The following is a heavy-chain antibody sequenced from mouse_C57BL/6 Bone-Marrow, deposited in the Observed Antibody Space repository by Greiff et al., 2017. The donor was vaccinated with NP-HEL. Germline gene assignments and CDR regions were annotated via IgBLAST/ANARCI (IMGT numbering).Heavy chain of an antibody. V-gene: IGHV5-15*01. CDR3: ARRGEFDV. J-gene: IGHJ1*03. CDR2: ISNLAYSI. CDR1: GVTFSDYG. Sequence: EVNVVESGGGLVQPGGSLKLSCAASGVTFSDYGMAWVRQAPRKGPEWVAFISNLAYSIYYADTVTGRFTISRENAKNTLYLEMSSLRSEDTAMYYCARRGEFDVWGTGTTVTVSS.